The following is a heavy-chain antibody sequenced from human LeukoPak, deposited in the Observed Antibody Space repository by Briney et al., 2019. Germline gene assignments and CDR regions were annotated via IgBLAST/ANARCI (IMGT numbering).Heavy chain of an antibody. V-gene: IGHV3-7*03. D-gene: IGHD2-2*01. CDR2: IKEDGGEK. CDR3: AKGGGYCSTSQCYGIHEFDR. Sequence: SGGSLRLSCAATGFTFSDSWMSWVRQAPGKGLEWVANIKEDGGEKYYVNSVKGRFTISRDSFKNSLYLQMNSLRAEDTAVYYCAKGGGYCSTSQCYGIHEFDRWGQGTLVTVSS. J-gene: IGHJ4*02. CDR1: GFTFSDSW.